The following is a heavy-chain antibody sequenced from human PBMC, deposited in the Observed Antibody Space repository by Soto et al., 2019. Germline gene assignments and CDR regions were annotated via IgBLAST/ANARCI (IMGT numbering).Heavy chain of an antibody. CDR1: GGSFSSGDYY. J-gene: IGHJ4*02. V-gene: IGHV4-30-4*01. Sequence: QVQLQESGPGLVKPSQTLSLTCTVSGGSFSSGDYYWSWIRQPPGKGLEWIGYIYYTGSTYCNPSLKSRVTISVDTSKNQFSLKLSSVTAADTAVYYCARFYVLDGGGYYFDYWGQGTLVTVSS. CDR3: ARFYVLDGGGYYFDY. D-gene: IGHD3-16*01. CDR2: IYYTGST.